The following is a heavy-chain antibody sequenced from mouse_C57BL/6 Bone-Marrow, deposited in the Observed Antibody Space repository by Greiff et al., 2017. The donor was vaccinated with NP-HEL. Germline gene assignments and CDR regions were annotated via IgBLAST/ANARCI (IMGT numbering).Heavy chain of an antibody. CDR2: IYPRSGNT. CDR1: GYTFTSYG. J-gene: IGHJ2*01. V-gene: IGHV1-81*01. Sequence: QVQLQQSGAELARPGASVKLSCKASGYTFTSYGISWVKQRTGQGLEWIGEIYPRSGNTYYNEKVKGKATLTADKSSSTAYMELRSLTSEDSSVYFCARGFRYYFDYWGQGTTLTVSS. CDR3: ARGFRYYFDY.